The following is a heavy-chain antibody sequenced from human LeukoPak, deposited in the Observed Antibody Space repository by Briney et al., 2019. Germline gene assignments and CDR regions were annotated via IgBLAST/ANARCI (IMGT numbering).Heavy chain of an antibody. CDR3: ARRGYSFGTNWFDP. CDR2: IYYSGST. Sequence: PSETLSLTCTVSGGSISSYSWSWIRQPPGKGLEWIGYIYYSGSTSYNPSLKSRVTMSVDTSKDQFSLKLSSVTAAGTAVYYCARRGYSFGTNWFDPWGQGTLVTVSS. V-gene: IGHV4-59*08. D-gene: IGHD5-18*01. CDR1: GGSISSYS. J-gene: IGHJ5*02.